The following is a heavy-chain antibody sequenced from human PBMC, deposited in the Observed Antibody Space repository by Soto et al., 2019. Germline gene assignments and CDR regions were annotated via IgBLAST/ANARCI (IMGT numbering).Heavy chain of an antibody. J-gene: IGHJ4*02. CDR1: GFSFNSYA. CDR3: AKGSIEYSASVDY. CDR2: ISGSGGSS. D-gene: IGHD5-12*01. V-gene: IGHV3-23*01. Sequence: LRLSCASSGFSFNSYAMLWVRQGPGKGLEWVSVISGSGGSSYFADSAKGRFTISRDNSKNMLYLEMNSLRAEDTARYFCAKGSIEYSASVDYWGQGTLVTVSS.